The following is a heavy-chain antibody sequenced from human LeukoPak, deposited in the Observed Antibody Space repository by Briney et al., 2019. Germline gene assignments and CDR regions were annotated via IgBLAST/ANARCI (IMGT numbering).Heavy chain of an antibody. D-gene: IGHD2-21*02. Sequence: GASVKVSCKASGGTFSSYAISWVRQAPGQGLEWMGGIIPIFGTANYAQKFQGRVTITADKSTSTANMELSSLRSEDTAVYYCASSIVVVTGPSSFDYWGQGTLVTVSS. CDR1: GGTFSSYA. CDR2: IIPIFGTA. CDR3: ASSIVVVTGPSSFDY. J-gene: IGHJ4*02. V-gene: IGHV1-69*06.